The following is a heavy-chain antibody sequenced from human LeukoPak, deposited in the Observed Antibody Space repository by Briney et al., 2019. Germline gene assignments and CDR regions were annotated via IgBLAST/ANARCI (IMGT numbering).Heavy chain of an antibody. J-gene: IGHJ4*02. V-gene: IGHV4-4*07. CDR1: GGSISTYY. CDR3: ARSVGSSSWYGAYYFDY. Sequence: PSETLSLTCTVSGGSISTYYWSWIRQPAGKGLEWIGRIYTSGSTNYNPSLKSRVTISVDTSKNQFSLKLSSVTAADTAVYYCARSVGSSSWYGAYYFDYWGQGTLVTVSS. D-gene: IGHD6-13*01. CDR2: IYTSGST.